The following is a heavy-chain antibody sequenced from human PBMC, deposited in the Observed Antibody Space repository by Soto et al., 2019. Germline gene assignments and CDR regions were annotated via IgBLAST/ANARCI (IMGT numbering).Heavy chain of an antibody. CDR3: ARNMDYYYGRGSGNGHGV. V-gene: IGHV1-2*02. CDR2: INPKFGDT. Sequence: QVQLVQSGAEVKEPGDSVRVSCEASGYTFTAYYIHWVRQAPGQGLERMGWINPKFGDTTYAQDYQGRVSMTRDMSISTVYMELSRLTTDDTAIYYCARNMDYYYGRGSGNGHGVRGQGTTVTVFS. J-gene: IGHJ6*02. D-gene: IGHD3-10*02. CDR1: GYTFTAYY.